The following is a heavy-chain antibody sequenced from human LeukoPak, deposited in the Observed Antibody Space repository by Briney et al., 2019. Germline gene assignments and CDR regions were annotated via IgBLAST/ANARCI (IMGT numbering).Heavy chain of an antibody. V-gene: IGHV3-30-3*01. CDR3: VRSPTYYNMDV. J-gene: IGHJ6*03. CDR2: ISYDGTNK. Sequence: GGSLTLSCAASGFTFGNYVIHWVRQAPGKGLEWLAVISYDGTNKYYADSVKGPFTISRDHSQSTVDLQMNTLRGADTAVYYCVRSPTYYNMDVWGKGTTVTVS. CDR1: GFTFGNYV.